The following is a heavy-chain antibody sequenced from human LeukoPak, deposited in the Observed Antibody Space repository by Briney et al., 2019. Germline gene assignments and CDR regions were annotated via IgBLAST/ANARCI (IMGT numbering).Heavy chain of an antibody. J-gene: IGHJ5*02. CDR1: GFTFSGSA. CDR2: IRSKANSYAT. D-gene: IGHD4-17*01. CDR3: TRAEFYGDYSEFDP. Sequence: TGGSLRLSCAASGFTFSGSAMHWVRQASGKGLGWVGRIRSKANSYATAYAASVKGRFTISRDDSKNTAYLQMNSLKTEDTAVYYCTRAEFYGDYSEFDPWGQGTLVTVSS. V-gene: IGHV3-73*01.